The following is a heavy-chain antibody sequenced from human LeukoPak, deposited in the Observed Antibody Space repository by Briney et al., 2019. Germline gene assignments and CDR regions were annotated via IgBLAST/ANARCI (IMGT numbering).Heavy chain of an antibody. Sequence: SETLSLTCTVSGGSISSYYWSWIRQPPGKGLAWIGYIYYSGSTNYNPSLKSRVTITVDTSKNQFSLKLSSVTAADTAVYYCARDASRSGDHYYYYYGMDVWGQGTTVTVSS. V-gene: IGHV4-59*01. D-gene: IGHD3-16*01. CDR2: IYYSGST. CDR3: ARDASRSGDHYYYYYGMDV. CDR1: GGSISSYY. J-gene: IGHJ6*02.